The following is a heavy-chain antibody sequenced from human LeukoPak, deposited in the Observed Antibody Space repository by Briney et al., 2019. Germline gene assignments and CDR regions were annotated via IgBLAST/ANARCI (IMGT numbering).Heavy chain of an antibody. J-gene: IGHJ4*02. V-gene: IGHV3-23*01. Sequence: GGSLRLSCAASGFTFSSYAMSWVRQALGTGLEWVSAISGSGGSTYYADSVKGRFTISRDNSKNTLYLQMNSLRAEDTAVYYCAKHRMVRGVITDYYFDYWGQGTLVTVSS. CDR3: AKHRMVRGVITDYYFDY. CDR1: GFTFSSYA. D-gene: IGHD3-10*01. CDR2: ISGSGGST.